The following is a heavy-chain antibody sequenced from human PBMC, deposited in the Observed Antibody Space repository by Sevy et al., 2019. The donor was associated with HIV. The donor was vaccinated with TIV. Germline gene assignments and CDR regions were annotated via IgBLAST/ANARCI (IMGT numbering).Heavy chain of an antibody. CDR3: ASAHPSIRGSYYEY. D-gene: IGHD1-26*01. V-gene: IGHV4-34*01. Sequence: SETLSLTCAVYGGSFSGYYWSWIRQPPGKGLEWIGEINHSGSTNYNPSLKSRVTISVDTSKNQFSLKLSSVTAADTAVYYCASAHPSIRGSYYEYWGQGTLVTVSS. CDR1: GGSFSGYY. J-gene: IGHJ4*02. CDR2: INHSGST.